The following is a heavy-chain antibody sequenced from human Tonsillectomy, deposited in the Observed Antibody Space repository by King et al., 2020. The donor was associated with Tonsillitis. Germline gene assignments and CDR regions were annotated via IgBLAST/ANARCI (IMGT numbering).Heavy chain of an antibody. D-gene: IGHD3-22*01. CDR2: IHYSGGA. CDR3: ARRYYYDKTGYCFDA. Sequence: LQLQESGPGLVKPSETLSLTCSVSGGSINNNIFYWGWIRQPPGKGLEWIGNIHYSGGAYYSPSLKHRVTMSVDTSKNQFSLKLASVSAADTAVYDCARRYYYDKTGYCFDAWGRGILVIVAS. CDR1: GGSINNNIFY. V-gene: IGHV4-39*01. J-gene: IGHJ4*02.